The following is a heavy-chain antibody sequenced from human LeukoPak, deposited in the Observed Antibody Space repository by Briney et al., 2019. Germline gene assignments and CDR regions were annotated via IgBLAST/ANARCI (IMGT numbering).Heavy chain of an antibody. V-gene: IGHV3-7*01. CDR2: TKQDGSEK. CDR1: GFTFGDYA. CDR3: ARALGWLPENY. J-gene: IGHJ4*02. Sequence: GGSLSLSCTASGFTFGDYAMSWFRQAPGKGLEWVANTKQDGSEKDYVDSVKGRFTISRDNAKNSLYLQMNSLRAEDTAVYYCARALGWLPENYWGQGTLVTVSS. D-gene: IGHD5-24*01.